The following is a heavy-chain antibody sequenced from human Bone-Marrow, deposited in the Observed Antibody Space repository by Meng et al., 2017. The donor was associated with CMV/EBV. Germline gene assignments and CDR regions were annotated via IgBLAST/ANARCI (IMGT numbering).Heavy chain of an antibody. Sequence: GGSLRLSCAASGFTFSSYTMNWVRQAPGKGLEWVSAVSGSGGSTYYADSVKGRFTISRDNSKNTLYLQMNSLRAEDTAVYYCAKKHHYYGMDVWGQGTTVTVSS. CDR2: VSGSGGST. J-gene: IGHJ6*02. CDR3: AKKHHYYGMDV. V-gene: IGHV3-23*01. CDR1: GFTFSSYT.